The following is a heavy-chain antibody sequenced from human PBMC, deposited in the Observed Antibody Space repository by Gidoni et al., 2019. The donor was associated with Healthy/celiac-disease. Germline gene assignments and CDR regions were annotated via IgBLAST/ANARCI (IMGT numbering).Heavy chain of an antibody. CDR3: AKDGLYGDYGFGY. J-gene: IGHJ4*02. V-gene: IGHV3-23*01. CDR2: ISGSGGST. CDR1: GFTFSSYA. D-gene: IGHD4-17*01. Sequence: EVQLLESGGGLVQPGGSLRHSCAAAGFTFSSYAMSWVRQAPGKGLEWVSAISGSGGSTYYADSVKGRFTISRDNSKNTLYLQMNSLRAEDTAVYYCAKDGLYGDYGFGYWGQGTLVTVSS.